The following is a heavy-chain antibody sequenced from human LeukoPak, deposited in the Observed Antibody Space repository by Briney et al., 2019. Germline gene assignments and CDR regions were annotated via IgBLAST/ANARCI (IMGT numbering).Heavy chain of an antibody. CDR2: IRSKAYGGTT. CDR1: GFTFGDYA. D-gene: IGHD3-16*01. CDR3: TRVLSGGGCIDY. Sequence: PGGSLRLSCTASGFTFGDYAMSWVRQAPGKGLEWAGFIRSKAYGGTTEYAASVKGRFTISRDDSKSIAYLRMNSLKTEDTAVYYCTRVLSGGGCIDYWGQGTLVTVSP. V-gene: IGHV3-49*04. J-gene: IGHJ4*02.